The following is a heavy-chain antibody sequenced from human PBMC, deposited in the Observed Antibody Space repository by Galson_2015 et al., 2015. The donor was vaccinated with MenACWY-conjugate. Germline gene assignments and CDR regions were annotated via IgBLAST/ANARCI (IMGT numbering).Heavy chain of an antibody. CDR1: GYSFTTYW. CDR2: ISPGDSNT. V-gene: IGHV5-51*01. CDR3: ARHPPGGRGMDV. D-gene: IGHD1-26*01. Sequence: QSGAEVKKPGESLKISCKTTGYSFTTYWIAWVRQMPGTGLEWMGLISPGDSNTRYSPSFQGQVTISADKSISTAYLQWNGLQASDTAMYYCARHPPGGRGMDVWGQGTTVTVSS. J-gene: IGHJ6*02.